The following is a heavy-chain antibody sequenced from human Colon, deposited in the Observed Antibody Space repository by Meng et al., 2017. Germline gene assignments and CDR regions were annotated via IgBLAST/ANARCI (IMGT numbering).Heavy chain of an antibody. D-gene: IGHD3-16*01. CDR3: GSAYLG. CDR2: INKEGSVK. Sequence: VGGLGSPWGSRTLAFEPSGFIVSNEWMDLVRQAPGKGLEWVANINKEGSVKNYVDSVKGRFTISRDNAKNLVYLQMDSQRADDTAVYYCGSAYLGWGQGTLVTVSS. V-gene: IGHV3-7*01. CDR1: GFIVSNEW. J-gene: IGHJ4*02.